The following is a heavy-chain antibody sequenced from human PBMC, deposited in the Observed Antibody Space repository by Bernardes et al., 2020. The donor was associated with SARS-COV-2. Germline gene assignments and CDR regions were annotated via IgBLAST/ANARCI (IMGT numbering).Heavy chain of an antibody. V-gene: IGHV4-59*08. Sequence: SETLSLTCSVSGGSISSYYWSWIRQPPGRGLEWIGYIYDNGNTNYNPSLKSRVTISADTSKSQSSLKLSSVTAADTAMYYCARLLNSGGGYWRFDDWGQGTLVTVSS. CDR2: IYDNGNT. CDR1: GGSISSYY. J-gene: IGHJ4*02. CDR3: ARLLNSGGGYWRFDD. D-gene: IGHD1-26*01.